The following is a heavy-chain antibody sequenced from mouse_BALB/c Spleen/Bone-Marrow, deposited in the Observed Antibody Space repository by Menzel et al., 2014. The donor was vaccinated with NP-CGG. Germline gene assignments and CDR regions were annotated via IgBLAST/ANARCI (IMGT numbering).Heavy chain of an antibody. Sequence: QVQLQQSGAELVRPGASVKLSCRASGYTFTSYWINWVKQRPGQGLEWIGNIYPSDTYTNYNQRFKDKATLTVDKSSSTAYMQLSSPTSEGSAVYYCTRYGNSHYYAVDYWGQGTSVTVSS. J-gene: IGHJ4*01. V-gene: IGHV1-69*02. CDR2: IYPSDTYT. CDR3: TRYGNSHYYAVDY. D-gene: IGHD1-1*01. CDR1: GYTFTSYW.